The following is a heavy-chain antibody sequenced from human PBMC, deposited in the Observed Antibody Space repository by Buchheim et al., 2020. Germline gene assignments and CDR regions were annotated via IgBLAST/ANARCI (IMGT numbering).Heavy chain of an antibody. J-gene: IGHJ4*02. CDR3: ARARVATMDY. V-gene: IGHV3-30*03. D-gene: IGHD5-12*01. CDR2: ISYDENKK. Sequence: QVQLVESGGGVVQPGRSLRLSCAASGFTFSSYAMHWVRQAPGKGLEWVSLISYDENKKYYADSVKGRFTISRDNSKNTLYLQMNSLRAEDTAVYYCARARVATMDYWGQGTL. CDR1: GFTFSSYA.